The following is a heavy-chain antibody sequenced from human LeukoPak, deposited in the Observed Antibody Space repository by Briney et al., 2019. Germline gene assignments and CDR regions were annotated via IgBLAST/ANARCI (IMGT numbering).Heavy chain of an antibody. CDR3: SAAVGTDFYDYGMDV. CDR2: IRSKANTYAT. CDR1: GFTFSGSA. Sequence: GGSLRLSCAASGFTFSGSAMHWVRQASGKGLEWVGRIRSKANTYATAYAASVKGRFSISRDDSKNTAYLQLNSLKTEDTAVYYCSAAVGTDFYDYGMDVWGQGTTVTVSS. V-gene: IGHV3-73*01. D-gene: IGHD6-13*01. J-gene: IGHJ6*02.